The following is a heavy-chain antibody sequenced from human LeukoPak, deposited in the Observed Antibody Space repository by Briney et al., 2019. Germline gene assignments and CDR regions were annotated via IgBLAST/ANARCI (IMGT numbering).Heavy chain of an antibody. CDR2: ISSSGSTI. J-gene: IGHJ6*02. Sequence: PGGSLRLSCAASGFTFSDYYMSWIRQAPGKGLEWVSYISSSGSTIYYADSVKGRFTISRDNAKNSLYLQMNSLRAEDTAVYYCARAHRVVVAATLRNYYYYGMDVWGQGTTVTVSS. CDR3: ARAHRVVVAATLRNYYYYGMDV. D-gene: IGHD2-15*01. CDR1: GFTFSDYY. V-gene: IGHV3-11*01.